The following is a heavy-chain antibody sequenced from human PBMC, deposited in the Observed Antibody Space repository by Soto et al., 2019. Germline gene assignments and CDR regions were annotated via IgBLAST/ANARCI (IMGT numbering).Heavy chain of an antibody. J-gene: IGHJ4*02. V-gene: IGHV3-48*02. CDR3: ARDSALNYYDSSGYLAY. CDR2: ISSSSSTI. D-gene: IGHD3-22*01. CDR1: GFTFSSYS. Sequence: PGGSLRISCAASGFTFSSYSRNWVRQAPGKGLEWVSYISSSSSTIYYADSVKGRFTISRDNAKNSLYLQMNSLRDEDTAVYYCARDSALNYYDSSGYLAYWGQGTLVTVSS.